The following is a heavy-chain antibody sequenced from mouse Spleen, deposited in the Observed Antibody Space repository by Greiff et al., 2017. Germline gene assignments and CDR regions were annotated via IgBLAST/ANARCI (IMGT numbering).Heavy chain of an antibody. CDR1: GYTFTDYE. D-gene: IGHD2-3*01. Sequence: VQLQQSGAELVRPGASVTLSCKASGYTFTDYEMHWVKQTPVHGLEWIGAIDPETGGTAYNQKFKGKAILTADKSSSTAYMELRSLTSEDSAVYYCTRFSMDGYYWYFDVWGAGTTVTVSS. CDR2: IDPETGGT. V-gene: IGHV1-15*01. CDR3: TRFSMDGYYWYFDV. J-gene: IGHJ1*01.